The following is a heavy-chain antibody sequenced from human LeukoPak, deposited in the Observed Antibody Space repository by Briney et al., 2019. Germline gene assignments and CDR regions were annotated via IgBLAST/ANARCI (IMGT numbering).Heavy chain of an antibody. CDR1: GCSFSSYW. V-gene: IGHV5-51*01. Sequence: GESLKISCRGSGCSFSSYWVGWVRQMPGKGLEWMGIMYPGDSDTRYSPSFQGQFTISADKSISTAYLQCSSLKASDTAMYYCARRDGYNMGAFDIWGQGTMVTVSS. CDR2: MYPGDSDT. J-gene: IGHJ3*02. CDR3: ARRDGYNMGAFDI. D-gene: IGHD5-24*01.